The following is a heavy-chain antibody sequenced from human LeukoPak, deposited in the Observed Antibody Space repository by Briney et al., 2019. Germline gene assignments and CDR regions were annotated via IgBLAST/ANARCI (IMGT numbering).Heavy chain of an antibody. CDR2: INHSGST. V-gene: IGHV4-34*01. Sequence: SETLSLTCAVYGGSFSGYYWSWIRQPPGKGLEWIGEINHSGSTNYNPSLKSRVTISVDTSKNQFSLKLSSVTAADTAVYYCARVSGSPDWFDPWDQGTLVTVSS. D-gene: IGHD2-15*01. CDR3: ARVSGSPDWFDP. J-gene: IGHJ5*02. CDR1: GGSFSGYY.